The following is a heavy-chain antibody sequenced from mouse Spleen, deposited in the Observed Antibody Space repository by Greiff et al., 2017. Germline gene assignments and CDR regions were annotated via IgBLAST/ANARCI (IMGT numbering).Heavy chain of an antibody. D-gene: IGHD2-4*01. J-gene: IGHJ3*01. V-gene: IGHV1-53*01. CDR1: GYTFTSYW. Sequence: QVQLQQPGAELVRPGSSVKLSCKASGYTFTSYWMHWVKQRPGQGLEWIGNINPSNGGTNYNEKFKSKATLTVDKSSSTAYMQLSSLTSEDSAVYYCARGYYDYAWFAYWGQGTLVTVSA. CDR3: ARGYYDYAWFAY. CDR2: INPSNGGT.